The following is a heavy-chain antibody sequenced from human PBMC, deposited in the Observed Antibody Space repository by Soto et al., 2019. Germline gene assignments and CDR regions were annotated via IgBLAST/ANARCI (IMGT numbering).Heavy chain of an antibody. D-gene: IGHD2-2*01. V-gene: IGHV1-69*06. Sequence: ASVKVSCKASGGTFGSYTLNWVRQAPGRGLEWLGGIMPFIDTSTYAQMLQGRVTITADKSTSTVYMELSSLKSDDTAVYYCARGGYASSYRFDYWGQGTLVTISS. J-gene: IGHJ4*02. CDR1: GGTFGSYT. CDR3: ARGGYASSYRFDY. CDR2: IMPFIDTS.